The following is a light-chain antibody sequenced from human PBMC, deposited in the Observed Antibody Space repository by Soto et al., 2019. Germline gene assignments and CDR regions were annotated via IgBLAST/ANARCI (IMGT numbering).Light chain of an antibody. Sequence: ETLLTQSPATLSVSPGDRVTLSCRANEGVSRNLAWYQQKPGQAPRLLIYNAAIRATGIAARFSGSGSGTEFPLTISGLHAEDFAIYYCQQYNNWYTFGQGTKLEIK. J-gene: IGKJ2*01. CDR3: QQYNNWYT. V-gene: IGKV3-15*01. CDR2: NAA. CDR1: EGVSRN.